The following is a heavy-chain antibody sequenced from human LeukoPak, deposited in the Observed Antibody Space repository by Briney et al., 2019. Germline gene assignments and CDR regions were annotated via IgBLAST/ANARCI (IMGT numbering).Heavy chain of an antibody. CDR3: AKAIGRYYDSSGQIDY. CDR1: GFTFSSYG. Sequence: PGGSLRLSCAASGFTFSSYGMSWVRQAPGKGLEWVSAISGSGGSTYYADSVKGRFTISRDNSKNTLYLQMNSLRAEDTAVYYCAKAIGRYYDSSGQIDYWGQGTLVTVSS. D-gene: IGHD3-22*01. CDR2: ISGSGGST. V-gene: IGHV3-23*01. J-gene: IGHJ4*02.